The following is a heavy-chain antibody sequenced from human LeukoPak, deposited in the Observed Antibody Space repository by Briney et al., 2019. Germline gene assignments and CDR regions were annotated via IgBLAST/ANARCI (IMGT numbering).Heavy chain of an antibody. Sequence: TSETLSLTCTVSGGSTSSGGYYWSWIRRHPGKGLEWIGYIYYSGSTYYNPSLKSRVTISVDTSKNQFSLKLSSVTAADTAVYYCARRDYDILTGYYNSVYWFDPWGQGTLVTVSS. V-gene: IGHV4-31*03. J-gene: IGHJ5*02. D-gene: IGHD3-9*01. CDR1: GGSTSSGGYY. CDR2: IYYSGST. CDR3: ARRDYDILTGYYNSVYWFDP.